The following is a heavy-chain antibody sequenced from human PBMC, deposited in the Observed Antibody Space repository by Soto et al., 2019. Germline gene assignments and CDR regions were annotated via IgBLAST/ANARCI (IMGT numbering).Heavy chain of an antibody. D-gene: IGHD3-3*01. J-gene: IGHJ6*02. Sequence: PWETLSLTCTVSGDSLSAADSYWSWLRQPPGKGLEWIGHICFSVSTYYNPSLKSRLTISVDTSQNPIPPTLRSVTAPDTALYHAARVAPRKLTSRFYRMDVWGQGTTVTVSS. CDR1: GDSLSAADSY. V-gene: IGHV4-30-4*08. CDR3: ARVAPRKLTSRFYRMDV. CDR2: ICFSVST.